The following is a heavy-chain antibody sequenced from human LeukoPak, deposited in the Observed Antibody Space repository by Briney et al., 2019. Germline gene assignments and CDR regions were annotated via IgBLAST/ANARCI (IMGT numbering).Heavy chain of an antibody. V-gene: IGHV3-30*02. CDR3: ARGDIYDYVWGSPGPDTPNEFDY. CDR2: RRYDGSNK. J-gene: IGHJ4*02. Sequence: GGSLSLSCAASGFTFSSYGMHWVRQAPGKGLEGVAFRRYDGSNKYYADSVKGRFTISRDNSKNTLYVQMNSLRGEDTAVYYCARGDIYDYVWGSPGPDTPNEFDYWGQGTLVTVSS. CDR1: GFTFSSYG. D-gene: IGHD3-16*01.